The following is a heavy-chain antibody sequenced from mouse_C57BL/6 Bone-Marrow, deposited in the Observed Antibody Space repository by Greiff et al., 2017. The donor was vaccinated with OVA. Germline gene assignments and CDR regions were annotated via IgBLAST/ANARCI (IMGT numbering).Heavy chain of an antibody. CDR2: ISDGGSYT. Sequence: EVQVVESGGGLVKPGGSLKLSCAASGFTFSSYAMSWVRQTPEKRLEWVATISDGGSYTYYPDNVKGRFTISRDNAKNNLYLQMSHLKSEDTAMYYCARDRLLIYYDYGGYAMDYWGQGTSVTVSS. D-gene: IGHD2-4*01. V-gene: IGHV5-4*01. CDR3: ARDRLLIYYDYGGYAMDY. CDR1: GFTFSSYA. J-gene: IGHJ4*01.